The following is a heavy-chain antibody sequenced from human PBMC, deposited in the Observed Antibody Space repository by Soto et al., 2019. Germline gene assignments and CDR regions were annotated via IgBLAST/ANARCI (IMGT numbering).Heavy chain of an antibody. V-gene: IGHV3-7*01. J-gene: IGHJ4*02. CDR1: GFTFSTYW. Sequence: GGSLRLSCAASGFTFSTYWMSWVRQAPGKGLEWVASIKQDGSEKYYVDSVKGRFTISRDNAKNSLYLQMNSLRAEDTAVYYCARSYRYYDFWSGPSDYWGQGTLVTVSS. CDR3: ARSYRYYDFWSGPSDY. D-gene: IGHD3-3*01. CDR2: IKQDGSEK.